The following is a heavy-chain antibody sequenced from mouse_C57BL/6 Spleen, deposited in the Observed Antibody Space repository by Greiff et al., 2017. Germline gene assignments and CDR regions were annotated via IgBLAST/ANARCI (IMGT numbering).Heavy chain of an antibody. J-gene: IGHJ3*01. Sequence: EVQLVESGPGLVKPSQSLSLTCSVTGYSITSGYYWNWIGQFPGNKLEWMGYISYDGSNNYNPSLKNRISITRDTSKNQFFLKLNSVTTEDTATYYCAREGIYYYGRAWFAYWGQGTLVTVSA. CDR2: ISYDGSN. CDR1: GYSITSGYY. D-gene: IGHD1-1*01. CDR3: AREGIYYYGRAWFAY. V-gene: IGHV3-6*01.